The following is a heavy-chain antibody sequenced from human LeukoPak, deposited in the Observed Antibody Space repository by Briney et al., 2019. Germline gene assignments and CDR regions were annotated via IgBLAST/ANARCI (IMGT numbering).Heavy chain of an antibody. CDR2: ISSSSSTI. D-gene: IGHD2/OR15-2a*01. CDR1: GFTFSSYS. CDR3: ARFLILGNWFDP. Sequence: GGSLRLSCAASGFTFSSYSMNWARQAPGKGLEWVSYISSSSSTIYYADSVKGRFTISRDNAKNSLYLQMNSLRDEDTAVYYCARFLILGNWFDPWGQGTLVTVSS. J-gene: IGHJ5*02. V-gene: IGHV3-48*02.